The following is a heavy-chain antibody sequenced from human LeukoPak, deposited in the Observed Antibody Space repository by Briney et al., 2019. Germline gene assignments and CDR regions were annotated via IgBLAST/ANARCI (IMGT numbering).Heavy chain of an antibody. CDR1: GGSISSSSYY. CDR3: ARDNELVDFDY. J-gene: IGHJ4*02. V-gene: IGHV4-39*07. Sequence: SETLSLTCTVSGGSISSSSYYWGWIRQPPGKGLEWIGSIYYSGSTYYNPSLKSRVTISVETSKNQFSLKLSSVTAADTAVYYCARDNELVDFDYWGQGTLVTVSS. CDR2: IYYSGST. D-gene: IGHD2-2*01.